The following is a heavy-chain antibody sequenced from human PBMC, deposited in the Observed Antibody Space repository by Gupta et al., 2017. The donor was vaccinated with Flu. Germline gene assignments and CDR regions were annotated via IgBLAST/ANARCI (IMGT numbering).Heavy chain of an antibody. CDR2: IIHGRGT. CDR3: ARGVSWFDP. J-gene: IGHJ5*02. CDR1: SGSFSGYS. V-gene: IGHV4-34*01. Sequence: QVQLQQWGAGLLRLSETLSLTCGVYSGSFSGYSWSWIRKPPGKGLEWIGEIIHGRGTNFNPSLKSRVSISVDTSKNQFSLKLTSLTAADTAVYYCARGVSWFDPWGQGTLVTVSS.